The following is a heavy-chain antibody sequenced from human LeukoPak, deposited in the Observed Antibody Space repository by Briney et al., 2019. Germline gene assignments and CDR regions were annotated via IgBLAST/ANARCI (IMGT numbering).Heavy chain of an antibody. V-gene: IGHV4-38-2*02. CDR3: ARTGAGYYYYMDV. D-gene: IGHD1-26*01. J-gene: IGHJ6*03. Sequence: SETLSLTCIVSGYSISSGYYWGWIRQSPGKGMEWIGTIYRSGSTYSNPSLRGRVTISVDTSKNQFSLKLSSVTAADTAVYYCARTGAGYYYYMDVWGKRTTVTVSS. CDR2: IYRSGST. CDR1: GYSISSGYY.